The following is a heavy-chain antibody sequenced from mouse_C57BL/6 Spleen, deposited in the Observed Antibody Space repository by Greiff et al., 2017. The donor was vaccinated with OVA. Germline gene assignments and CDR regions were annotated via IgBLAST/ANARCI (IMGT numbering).Heavy chain of an antibody. CDR2: IHPNSGST. Sequence: QVQLQQPGAELVKPGASVKLSCKASGYTFTSYWMHWVKQRPGQGLEWIGMIHPNSGSTNYNEKFKSKATLTVDKSSSTAYMQLSSLTSEDSAVYYCAREGDYDYYAMDYWGQGTSVTVSS. J-gene: IGHJ4*01. D-gene: IGHD2-4*01. CDR1: GYTFTSYW. V-gene: IGHV1-64*01. CDR3: AREGDYDYYAMDY.